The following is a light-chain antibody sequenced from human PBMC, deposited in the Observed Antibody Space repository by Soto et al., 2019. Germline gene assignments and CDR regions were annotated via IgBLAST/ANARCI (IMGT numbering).Light chain of an antibody. CDR1: SSDVGSYNL. V-gene: IGLV2-23*01. CDR2: EGS. Sequence: QSVLTQPASVSGSPGQSITISCTGTSSDVGSYNLVSWYQHHPGKAPKLMIYEGSKRPSGVSNRFSGSKSGNTASLTISGLQAEDEADYYCCSYATSSTYVFGTRTKLTVL. J-gene: IGLJ1*01. CDR3: CSYATSSTYV.